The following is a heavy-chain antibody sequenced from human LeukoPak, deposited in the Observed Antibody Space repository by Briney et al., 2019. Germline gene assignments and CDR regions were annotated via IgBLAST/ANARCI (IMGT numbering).Heavy chain of an antibody. Sequence: GGSLRLSCAASGFTFSSYSIDWVRQAPGKGLEWLSYISSSSSTIYYTDSVKGRFTISRDNAKNSVYLQMNSLRAEDTAVYYCARVWSSGYTKDYWGQGTLVTVSS. CDR3: ARVWSSGYTKDY. J-gene: IGHJ4*02. D-gene: IGHD3-22*01. V-gene: IGHV3-48*04. CDR1: GFTFSSYS. CDR2: ISSSSSTI.